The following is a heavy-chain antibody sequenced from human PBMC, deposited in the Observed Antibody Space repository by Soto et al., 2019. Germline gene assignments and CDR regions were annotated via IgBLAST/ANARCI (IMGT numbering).Heavy chain of an antibody. D-gene: IGHD2-2*01. CDR2: VSGGSRSI. J-gene: IGHJ4*02. V-gene: IGHV3-23*01. CDR3: ANVINGTKGVIDH. CDR1: GFIFGNYA. Sequence: EVQLLESGGGLVQPGGSLRLSCAPSGFIFGNYAMSWVRQAPGRGLEWVSSVSGGSRSIYYADSVKGRFTISRDNSTITLHWQLNSLRAEAPALYYCANVINGTKGVIDHWGPGTLVTVSS.